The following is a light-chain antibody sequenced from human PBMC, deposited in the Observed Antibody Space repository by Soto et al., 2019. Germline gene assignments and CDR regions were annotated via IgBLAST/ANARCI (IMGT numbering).Light chain of an antibody. Sequence: DILMTQSPSSLSESVGDRVTITCRASQSISSYLNWYQQKPGKAPKLQIYAESSMESGVPSRFSGSGSRTDFTLTISSRQPEDLATYYCQQSYSTLGTFGPGTKVDIK. CDR3: QQSYSTLGT. J-gene: IGKJ3*01. V-gene: IGKV1-39*01. CDR1: QSISSY. CDR2: AES.